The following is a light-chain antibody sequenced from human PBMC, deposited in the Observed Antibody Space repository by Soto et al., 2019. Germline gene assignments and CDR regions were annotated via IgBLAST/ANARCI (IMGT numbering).Light chain of an antibody. CDR3: QQYGSSFT. CDR1: QSVSSSY. V-gene: IGKV3-20*01. J-gene: IGKJ3*01. Sequence: EIVLTQSPGTLSLSPGERATLSCRASQSVSSSYLAWYQQKPGQAPRLLIYGASSRATGIPDRFRGSGSGTDFTLTISRLEPEDFAVYYCQQYGSSFTFGPGNKVDIK. CDR2: GAS.